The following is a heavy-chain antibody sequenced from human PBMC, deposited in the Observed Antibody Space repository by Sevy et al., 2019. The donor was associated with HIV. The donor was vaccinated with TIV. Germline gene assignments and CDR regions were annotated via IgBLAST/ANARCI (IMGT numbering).Heavy chain of an antibody. D-gene: IGHD2-2*01. Sequence: SETLSLTCAVYGGSFSGYYWSWIRQPPGKGLEWIGEINHSGSTNYNPSLKSRVTISVDTSKNQFSLKLSSVTAADTAVYYCVRGRGLGYCSSTSCSRSVFDYWGQGTLVTVSS. V-gene: IGHV4-34*01. CDR3: VRGRGLGYCSSTSCSRSVFDY. J-gene: IGHJ4*02. CDR2: INHSGST. CDR1: GGSFSGYY.